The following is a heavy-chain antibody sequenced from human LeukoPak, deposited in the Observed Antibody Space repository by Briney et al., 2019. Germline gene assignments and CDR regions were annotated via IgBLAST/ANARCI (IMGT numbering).Heavy chain of an antibody. Sequence: GGSLRFSCAASGFTVSRYWMHWVRQAPGKGLLWVSRINSDGSSTNYADSVKGRFTISRDNAKNTLYLQMNSLRVEDTAVYYCASSSGGFNWFDPWGQGTLVTVYS. CDR3: ASSSGGFNWFDP. CDR1: GFTVSRYW. J-gene: IGHJ5*02. D-gene: IGHD6-19*01. V-gene: IGHV3-74*01. CDR2: INSDGSST.